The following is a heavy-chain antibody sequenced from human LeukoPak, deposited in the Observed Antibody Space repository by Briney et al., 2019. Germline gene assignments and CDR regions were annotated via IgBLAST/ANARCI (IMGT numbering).Heavy chain of an antibody. D-gene: IGHD3-3*01. Sequence: GGSLRLSCVASGFTFGKYWMSWVRQAPGKGLVWVSRINTDGSTTSYADSVKGRFTISRDNAKNTLYLQMNSLRAEDTAVYYCARVYTFGPDYWGQGTLVTVSS. V-gene: IGHV3-74*01. CDR1: GFTFGKYW. CDR2: INTDGSTT. CDR3: ARVYTFGPDY. J-gene: IGHJ4*02.